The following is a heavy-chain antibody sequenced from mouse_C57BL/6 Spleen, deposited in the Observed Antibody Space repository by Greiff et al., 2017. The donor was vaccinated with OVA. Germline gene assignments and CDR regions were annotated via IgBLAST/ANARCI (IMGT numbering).Heavy chain of an antibody. Sequence: QVQLQQSGTELVKPGASVKLSCKASGYTFTSYWMHWVKQRPGQGLEWIGNINPSNGGTNYNEKFKSKATLTVDKSSSTAYMQLSSLTSEDSAVYYCVLYDYGVYWYFDVWGTGTTVTVSS. CDR1: GYTFTSYW. CDR3: VLYDYGVYWYFDV. CDR2: INPSNGGT. V-gene: IGHV1-53*01. J-gene: IGHJ1*03. D-gene: IGHD2-4*01.